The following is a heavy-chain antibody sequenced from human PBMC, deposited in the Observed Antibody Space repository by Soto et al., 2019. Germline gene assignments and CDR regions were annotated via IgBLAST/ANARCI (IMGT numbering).Heavy chain of an antibody. CDR3: ARDGWGSNWYFDL. D-gene: IGHD3-16*01. CDR2: ISYDGKQT. V-gene: IGHV3-30*03. CDR1: GVTFKDYG. Sequence: QPGGSLRLSCGAPGVTFKDYGMHWVRQAPGKGLEWEAVISYDGKQTYYADSVKGRFTISKDKSKRTLFLQMNSLRVDDTAVYYCARDGWGSNWYFDLWGRGTLVTVSS. J-gene: IGHJ2*01.